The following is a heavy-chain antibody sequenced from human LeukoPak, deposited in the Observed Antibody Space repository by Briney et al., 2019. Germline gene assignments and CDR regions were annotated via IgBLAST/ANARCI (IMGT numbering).Heavy chain of an antibody. Sequence: GGSLRLSCAASGFAFSSYGMHWVRQAPGKGLEWVAVISYDGSNKYCADSVKGRFTISSDNSKNTLYLQMNSLRAEDTAVYYCAKDGYCSGGSCYYFDYWGQGTLVTVSS. CDR2: ISYDGSNK. V-gene: IGHV3-30*18. J-gene: IGHJ4*02. D-gene: IGHD2-15*01. CDR3: AKDGYCSGGSCYYFDY. CDR1: GFAFSSYG.